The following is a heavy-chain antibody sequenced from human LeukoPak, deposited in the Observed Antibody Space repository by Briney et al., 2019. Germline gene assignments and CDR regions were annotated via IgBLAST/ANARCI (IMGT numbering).Heavy chain of an antibody. D-gene: IGHD4-23*01. Sequence: SETLSLTCSVSGGSISSYYWSWIRQPPGKGLEWIGFIYYSGSTNYNPSLKSRVTISVDTSKNQFSLKLSSVTAADTAVYYCARPSLDYGGIDAFDFWGQGTLVTVSS. CDR2: IYYSGST. CDR3: ARPSLDYGGIDAFDF. J-gene: IGHJ3*01. CDR1: GGSISSYY. V-gene: IGHV4-59*08.